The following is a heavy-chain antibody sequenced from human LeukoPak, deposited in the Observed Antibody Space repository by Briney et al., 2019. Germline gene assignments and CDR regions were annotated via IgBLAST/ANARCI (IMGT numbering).Heavy chain of an antibody. J-gene: IGHJ5*02. Sequence: GGSLRLSCAPYGFTLSSYSMNWVRQAPGKGLEWVSSISSSSSYIYYADSVKGRFTISRDNAKNSLYLQMNSLRAEDTAVYYCARDLGGFDPWGQGTLVTVSS. CDR2: ISSSSSYI. V-gene: IGHV3-21*01. CDR3: ARDLGGFDP. CDR1: GFTLSSYS.